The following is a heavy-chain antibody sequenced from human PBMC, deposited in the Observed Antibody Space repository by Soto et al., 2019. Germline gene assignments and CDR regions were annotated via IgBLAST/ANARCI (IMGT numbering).Heavy chain of an antibody. Sequence: SETLSLTCAVSGYSITNCYYWGWIRQPPGKGLECIVSMYHSGNTYYNPSLKSRVTISVDTSKNHFSLNLSSVTAADTAVYYCARSSPRGIFDSWGQGALVTVSS. D-gene: IGHD6-6*01. CDR3: ARSSPRGIFDS. J-gene: IGHJ5*01. V-gene: IGHV4-38-2*01. CDR2: MYHSGNT. CDR1: GYSITNCYY.